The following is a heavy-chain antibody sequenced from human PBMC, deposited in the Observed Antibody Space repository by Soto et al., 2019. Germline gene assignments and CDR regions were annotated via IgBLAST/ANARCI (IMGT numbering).Heavy chain of an antibody. CDR1: GNSISTTNW. CDR3: ARDVGYHYDGSPSGQFVF. D-gene: IGHD3-22*01. CDR2: IYHSGST. V-gene: IGHV4-4*02. Sequence: QVELQESGPGLVKPSGTLSLTCVVSGNSISTTNWWSWVRQSPGKGLEWIGEIYHSGSTNYNPSLKSRVTISVDKSKNQFSLKLSSVTAADTAVYYCARDVGYHYDGSPSGQFVFWGQGTLVTVSS. J-gene: IGHJ4*02.